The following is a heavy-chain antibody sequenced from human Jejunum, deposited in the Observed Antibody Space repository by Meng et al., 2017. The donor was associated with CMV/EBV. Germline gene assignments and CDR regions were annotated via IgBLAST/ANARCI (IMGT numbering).Heavy chain of an antibody. CDR2: NNSDGRTA. J-gene: IGHJ2*01. V-gene: IGHV3-74*01. CDR1: EVAGW. Sequence: SCAASEVAGWMHWGRQARGKGVVWVSRNNSDGRTARYADSMKGRFTISRDNAKNTLYLQMNSLRAKDTAVYFCARGDYFDRYFDLWGRGTLVTVSS. CDR3: ARGDYFDRYFDL. D-gene: IGHD3-22*01.